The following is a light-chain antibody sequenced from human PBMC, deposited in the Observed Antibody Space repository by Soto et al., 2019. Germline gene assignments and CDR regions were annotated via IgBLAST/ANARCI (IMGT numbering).Light chain of an antibody. CDR3: QQTYSTHPT. CDR2: DAS. CDR1: QSVTSNY. V-gene: IGKV3-20*01. J-gene: IGKJ1*01. Sequence: EIVLTQSPGTLSLSPGERATLSCRASQSVTSNYLAWYQQKPGQAPRLLIYDASNRATGIPARFSGSGSGTDFTLTISSLQPEDFATYYCQQTYSTHPTFGQGTKV.